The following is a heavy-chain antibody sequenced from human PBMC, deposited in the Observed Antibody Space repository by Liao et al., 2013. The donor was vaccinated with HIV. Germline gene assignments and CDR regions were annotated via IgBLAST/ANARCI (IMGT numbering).Heavy chain of an antibody. CDR2: VSDSGGT. D-gene: IGHD1-14*01. CDR3: ARGVPPDF. J-gene: IGHJ4*02. CDR1: GGFISGYY. Sequence: QVQLQESGPGLVKPSETLSLTCTVSGGFISGYYWSWIRQPAGKGLEWIGRVSDSGGTSYNPSLKSRVLMSVDRSKNRFSLQLTSVTAADTAVYYCARGVPPDFWGQGTLVTVSS. V-gene: IGHV4-4*07.